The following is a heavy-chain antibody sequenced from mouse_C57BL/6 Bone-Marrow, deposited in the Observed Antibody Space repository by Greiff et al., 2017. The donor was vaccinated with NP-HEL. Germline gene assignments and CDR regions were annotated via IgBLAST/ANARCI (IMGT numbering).Heavy chain of an antibody. D-gene: IGHD2-2*01. CDR3: ARMVTTPQWYFDV. CDR2: INPYNGGT. J-gene: IGHJ1*03. CDR1: GYTFTDYY. V-gene: IGHV1-19*01. Sequence: VQLQQSGPVLVKPGASVKMSCKASGYTFTDYYMNWVKQSHGKSLEWIGVINPYNGGTSYNQKFKGKATLTVDKSSSTAYMELNSLTSEDSAVYYCARMVTTPQWYFDVWGTGTTVTVSS.